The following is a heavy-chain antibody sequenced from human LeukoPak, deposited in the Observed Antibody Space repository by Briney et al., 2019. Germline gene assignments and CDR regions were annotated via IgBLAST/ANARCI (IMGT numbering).Heavy chain of an antibody. CDR3: AKKNFYDSSGYFSDY. CDR1: GFTFSSYA. J-gene: IGHJ4*02. Sequence: GGSLRLSCAASGFTFSSYAMSWVRRAPGKGLEWVSAISGSGGSTYYADSVKGRFTISRDNSKNTLYLQMNSLRAEDTAVYYCAKKNFYDSSGYFSDYWGQGTLVTVSS. CDR2: ISGSGGST. D-gene: IGHD3-22*01. V-gene: IGHV3-23*01.